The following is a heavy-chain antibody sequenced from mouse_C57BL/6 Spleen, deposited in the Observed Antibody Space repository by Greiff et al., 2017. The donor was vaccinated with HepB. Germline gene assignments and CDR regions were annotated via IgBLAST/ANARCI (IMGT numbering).Heavy chain of an antibody. D-gene: IGHD1-1*01. CDR3: ARGLLYYYGSSLFAY. CDR2: INPNNGGT. J-gene: IGHJ3*01. V-gene: IGHV1-18*01. Sequence: EVQLQQSGPELVKPGASVKIPCKASGYTFTDYNMDWVKQSHGKSLEWIGDINPNNGGTIYNQKFKGKATLTVDKSSGTAYMELRSLTSEDTAVYYCARGLLYYYGSSLFAYWGQGTLVTVSA. CDR1: GYTFTDYN.